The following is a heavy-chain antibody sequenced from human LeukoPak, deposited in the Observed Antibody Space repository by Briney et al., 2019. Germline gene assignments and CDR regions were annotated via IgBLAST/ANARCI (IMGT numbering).Heavy chain of an antibody. CDR3: ASYYESSGFLRNFDY. D-gene: IGHD3-22*01. J-gene: IGHJ4*02. V-gene: IGHV3-48*03. CDR2: ISSSGSTI. CDR1: GFIFSSYE. Sequence: GGSLRLSCVASGFIFSSYEMNWVRQAPGKGLEWVSYISSSGSTIYYADSVKGRFTISRDNAQNSLYLQMNSLRAEDTAVYYCASYYESSGFLRNFDYWGQGTLVTVSS.